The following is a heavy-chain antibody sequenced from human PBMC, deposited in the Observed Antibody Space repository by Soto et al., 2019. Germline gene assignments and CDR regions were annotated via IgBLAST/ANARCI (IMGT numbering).Heavy chain of an antibody. J-gene: IGHJ4*02. Sequence: GGSLRLSCAASGFTFSSYGMHWVRQAPGKGLEWVAVISYDGSNKYYADSVKGRFTISRDNSKNTLYLQMNSLRAEDTAVYYCAVLGSSLPFDFWGQGILVTVSS. CDR3: AVLGSSLPFDF. D-gene: IGHD6-13*01. V-gene: IGHV3-30*03. CDR1: GFTFSSYG. CDR2: ISYDGSNK.